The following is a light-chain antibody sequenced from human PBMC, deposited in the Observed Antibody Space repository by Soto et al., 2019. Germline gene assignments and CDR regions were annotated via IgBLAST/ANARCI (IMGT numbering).Light chain of an antibody. V-gene: IGLV2-8*01. J-gene: IGLJ3*02. CDR3: SSYAGSNKGV. CDR1: SSDVGGYNY. CDR2: EVS. Sequence: QSALTQPPSASGSPGQSVTISCTGTSSDVGGYNYVSWYQQHPGKAPKLMISEVSKWPSGVPDRFSGSKSGNTASLTVSGLQAEDEADYYCSSYAGSNKGVFGGGTKLTVL.